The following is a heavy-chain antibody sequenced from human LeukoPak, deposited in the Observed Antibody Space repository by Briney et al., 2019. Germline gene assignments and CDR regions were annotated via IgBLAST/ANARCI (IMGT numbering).Heavy chain of an antibody. D-gene: IGHD1-26*01. Sequence: PSETLSLTCTVSGGSIRSGTDYWSWIRQPAGKGLEWIGRIYTSGSTNYNPSLKSRVTMSVDTSKNQFSLKLSSVTAADTAVYYCARESGSTLGYWGQGTLVTVSS. CDR3: ARESGSTLGY. V-gene: IGHV4-61*02. CDR1: GGSIRSGTDY. CDR2: IYTSGST. J-gene: IGHJ4*02.